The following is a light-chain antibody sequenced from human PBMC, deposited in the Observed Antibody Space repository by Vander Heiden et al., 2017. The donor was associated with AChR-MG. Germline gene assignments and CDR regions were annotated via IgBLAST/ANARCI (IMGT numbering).Light chain of an antibody. CDR1: SSDFGSYNF. Sequence: QSALTQPASVSGSPGQSITISCTTTSSDFGSYNFVSWFQQHPGKAPKLMIYEVSRRPSGVSHRFSGSQSGSTASLTISGIQAEDEADYYCSSYADTNSVIFGGGTKLTVL. CDR2: EVS. J-gene: IGLJ2*01. V-gene: IGLV2-23*02. CDR3: SSYADTNSVI.